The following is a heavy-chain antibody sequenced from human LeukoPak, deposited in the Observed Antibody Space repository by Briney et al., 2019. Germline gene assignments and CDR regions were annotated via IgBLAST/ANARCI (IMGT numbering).Heavy chain of an antibody. V-gene: IGHV4-59*08. CDR2: IYYSGST. D-gene: IGHD4-23*01. Sequence: SETLSLTCTVSGGSISSYYWSWIRQPPGKGLEWIGYIYYSGSTNYNPSLKSRVTISVDTSKNQFSLKLSSVTAADTAVYYCARHEPLPYYGGNLEFDYWGQGTLVTVSS. CDR1: GGSISSYY. CDR3: ARHEPLPYYGGNLEFDY. J-gene: IGHJ4*02.